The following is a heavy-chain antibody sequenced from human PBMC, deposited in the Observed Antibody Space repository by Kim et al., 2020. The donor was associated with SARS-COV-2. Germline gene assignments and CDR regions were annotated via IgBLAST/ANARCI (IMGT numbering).Heavy chain of an antibody. CDR3: ARSGDCSSTSCYARHFDY. V-gene: IGHV4-34*01. Sequence: SRVTISVDTSKNQCSLKLSSVTAADTAVYYCARSGDCSSTSCYARHFDYWGQGTLVTVSS. D-gene: IGHD2-2*01. J-gene: IGHJ4*02.